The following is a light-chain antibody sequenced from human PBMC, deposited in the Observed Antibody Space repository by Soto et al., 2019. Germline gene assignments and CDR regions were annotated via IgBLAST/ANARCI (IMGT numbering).Light chain of an antibody. Sequence: DIQMTQSPSTLSASVGDRVTITCRASQSISSWLAWYQQKPGKAPKLLIYKASSLESGVPSKFSGRGSGTEFTLTISSLQPDDFATYYCQHYNSYPFTFGPGTKVDIK. CDR3: QHYNSYPFT. CDR1: QSISSW. J-gene: IGKJ3*01. CDR2: KAS. V-gene: IGKV1-5*03.